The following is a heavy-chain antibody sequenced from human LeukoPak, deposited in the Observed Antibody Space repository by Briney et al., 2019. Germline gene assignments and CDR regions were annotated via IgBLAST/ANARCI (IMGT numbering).Heavy chain of an antibody. D-gene: IGHD3-22*01. Sequence: GGSLRLSCAASGFTFSSYAMSWVRQAPGKGLEWVSAISGCGGSTYYADSVKGRFTISRDNSKNTLYLQMNSLRAEDTAVYYCAKIPIYYYDSSGYYSGFDYWGQGTLITVSS. CDR3: AKIPIYYYDSSGYYSGFDY. V-gene: IGHV3-23*01. CDR2: ISGCGGST. J-gene: IGHJ4*02. CDR1: GFTFSSYA.